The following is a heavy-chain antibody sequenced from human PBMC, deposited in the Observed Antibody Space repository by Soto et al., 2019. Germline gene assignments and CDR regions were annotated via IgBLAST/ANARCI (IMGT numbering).Heavy chain of an antibody. Sequence: SVKVSCKASGGTFSSYAISWVRQAPGQGLEWMGGIIPIFGTANYAQKFQGRVTITADESTSTAYMELSSLRSEDTAVYYCARQPAAIRGYFDYWGQGTLVTVSS. CDR1: GGTFSSYA. CDR3: ARQPAAIRGYFDY. D-gene: IGHD2-2*02. CDR2: IIPIFGTA. V-gene: IGHV1-69*13. J-gene: IGHJ4*02.